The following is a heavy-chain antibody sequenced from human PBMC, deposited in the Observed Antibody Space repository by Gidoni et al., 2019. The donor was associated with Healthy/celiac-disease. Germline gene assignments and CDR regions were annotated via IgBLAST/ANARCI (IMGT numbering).Heavy chain of an antibody. D-gene: IGHD1-26*01. V-gene: IGHV1-69*02. CDR3: ARSLGRELLLGYYYYGMDV. Sequence: QVQLVQSGAEVKKPGSSVKVSCKASGGTFSSYTISWVRQAPGQGLEWMGRIIPILGIANYAQKFQGRVTITADKSTSTAYMELSSLRSEDTAVYYCARSLGRELLLGYYYYGMDVWGQGTTVTVSS. J-gene: IGHJ6*02. CDR1: GGTFSSYT. CDR2: IIPILGIA.